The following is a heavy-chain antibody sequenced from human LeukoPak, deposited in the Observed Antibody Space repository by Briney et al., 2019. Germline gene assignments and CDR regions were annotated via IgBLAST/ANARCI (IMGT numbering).Heavy chain of an antibody. CDR3: APGKRTFDY. CDR2: ISYDGSNK. V-gene: IGHV3-30*03. CDR1: GFTFSSYG. Sequence: GRSLRLSCAASGFTFSSYGMHWVRQAPGKGLEWVAVISYDGSNKYYADSVRGRFTISRDNSKNTLYLQMNSLRAEDTAVYYCAPGKRTFDYWGQGTLVTVSS. J-gene: IGHJ4*02. D-gene: IGHD4-23*01.